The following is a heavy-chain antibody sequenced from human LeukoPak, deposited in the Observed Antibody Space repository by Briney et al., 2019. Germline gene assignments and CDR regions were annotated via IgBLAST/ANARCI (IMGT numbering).Heavy chain of an antibody. CDR1: GYTFTSYD. Sequence: GASVKVSCKASGYTFTSYDINWVRQATRQGLEWMGWMNPNSGNTGYAQKFQGRVTITRNTSISTAYMELSSLRSEDTAVYYCARGQKITIFGVVIIGGNWFDPWGQGTLVTVSS. D-gene: IGHD3-3*01. CDR2: MNPNSGNT. V-gene: IGHV1-8*03. J-gene: IGHJ5*02. CDR3: ARGQKITIFGVVIIGGNWFDP.